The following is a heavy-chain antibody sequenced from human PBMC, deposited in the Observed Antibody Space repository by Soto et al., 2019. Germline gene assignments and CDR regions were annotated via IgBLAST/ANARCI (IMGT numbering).Heavy chain of an antibody. V-gene: IGHV3-23*01. CDR3: AKDSQVYSSGWYSFEFYYGRDV. Sequence: PGGSLRLSCAASGFTFSSYAMSWVRQAPGKGLEWVSAISGSGGSTYYADSVKGRFTISRDNSKNTLYLQMNSLRAEDTAVYYCAKDSQVYSSGWYSFEFYYGRDVWGQGTTVTVA. D-gene: IGHD6-19*01. CDR2: ISGSGGST. J-gene: IGHJ6*02. CDR1: GFTFSSYA.